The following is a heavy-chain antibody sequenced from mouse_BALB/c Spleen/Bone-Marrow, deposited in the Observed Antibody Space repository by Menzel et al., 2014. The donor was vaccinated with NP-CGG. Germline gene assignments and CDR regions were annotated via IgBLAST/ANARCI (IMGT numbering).Heavy chain of an antibody. CDR2: IHPGSGGA. Sequence: VPLQQSGAELARPGASVKLSCKALGYTFTDYEMHWVKQTPVHGLEWIGTIHPGSGGAAYNQKFKGKATLTVDKSSSTAYIQLSSLTSEDSAVYYCARDHFYSGNFEFAYWGQGTLVTVSA. CDR1: GYTFTDYE. V-gene: IGHV1-15*01. D-gene: IGHD2-1*01. CDR3: ARDHFYSGNFEFAY. J-gene: IGHJ3*01.